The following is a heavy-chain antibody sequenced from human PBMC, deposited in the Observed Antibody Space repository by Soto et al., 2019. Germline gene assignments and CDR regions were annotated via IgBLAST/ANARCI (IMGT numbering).Heavy chain of an antibody. Sequence: GGSLRLSCAASGFTFSSYAMSWVRQAPGKGLEWVSAISGSGGSTYYADSVKGRFTISRDNSKNTLYLQMNSLRAEDTAVYYCAKAMRITMLVVVRTHTEYFQHWGQGTLVTVYS. V-gene: IGHV3-23*01. CDR3: AKAMRITMLVVVRTHTEYFQH. CDR2: ISGSGGST. J-gene: IGHJ1*01. CDR1: GFTFSSYA. D-gene: IGHD3-22*01.